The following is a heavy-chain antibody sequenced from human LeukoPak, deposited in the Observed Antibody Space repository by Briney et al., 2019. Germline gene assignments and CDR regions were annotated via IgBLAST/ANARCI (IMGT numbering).Heavy chain of an antibody. V-gene: IGHV1-69*06. CDR1: GGTFTFGTAG. J-gene: IGHJ6*03. CDR2: IIPLFDSP. Sequence: ASVKVSCKASGGTFTFGTAGVTWVRQASGQRLEWLGGIIPLFDSPHYAPNFQGRLTITADRFSGVAYMDLSRLSFEDTAVYYCARAHIVTTNGDNVYYYMDLWGTGTTVTVSS. D-gene: IGHD5-12*01. CDR3: ARAHIVTTNGDNVYYYMDL.